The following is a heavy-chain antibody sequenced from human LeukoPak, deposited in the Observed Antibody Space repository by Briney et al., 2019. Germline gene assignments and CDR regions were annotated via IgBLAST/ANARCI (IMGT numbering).Heavy chain of an antibody. J-gene: IGHJ3*02. V-gene: IGHV3-21*01. D-gene: IGHD3-16*01. CDR1: GFTVKTYG. Sequence: GGSLRLSCAASGFTVKTYGLSWVRQAPGGGLEWVSSINPSSSHIYYADSMKGRFTVSRDNVKNALYLQMGSLRVEDTAVYYCARGGGDYDGFDIWGQGTMVTVSS. CDR3: ARGGGDYDGFDI. CDR2: INPSSSHI.